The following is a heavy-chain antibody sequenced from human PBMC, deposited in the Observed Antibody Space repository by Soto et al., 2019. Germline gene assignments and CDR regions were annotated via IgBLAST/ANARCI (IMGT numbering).Heavy chain of an antibody. J-gene: IGHJ4*01. CDR1: GFTLRTYT. CDR2: ISISSSDG. CDR3: VRGMNPLF. Sequence: GSLRLSCAASGFTLRTYTMNWVRQAPGKGLEWVSSISISSSDGYYADSVRGRFTISRDNAKNALYLQMNSLRADDTAVYFCVRGMNPLFGGQGTLVTVSS. V-gene: IGHV3-21*06.